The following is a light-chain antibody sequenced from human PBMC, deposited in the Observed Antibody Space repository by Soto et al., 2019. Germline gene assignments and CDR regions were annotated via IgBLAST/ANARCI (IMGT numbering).Light chain of an antibody. Sequence: DIQMTQSPSTLSASVGDRVTITCRASQGIGGWLAWYQQKPGKVPKLLIYGAPTLESGVPSSFSGIGSGTEFPLTISSRQLDDFATYYCQHYNRNLQTFAQGPKV. V-gene: IGKV1-5*03. CDR3: QHYNRNLQT. CDR2: GAP. CDR1: QGIGGW. J-gene: IGKJ1*01.